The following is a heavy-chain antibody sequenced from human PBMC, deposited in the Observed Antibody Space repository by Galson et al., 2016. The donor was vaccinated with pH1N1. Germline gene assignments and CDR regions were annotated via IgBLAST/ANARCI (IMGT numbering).Heavy chain of an antibody. Sequence: ETLSLTCAVFGGSFSNYQWTWIRQSPGKGLEWIGEISHTGSTNYNPSLWSRLTISIDTSKGQFSLSLRSVSAADTGIYYCARRGRWQQMGFWGQGTPVSVSS. J-gene: IGHJ4*02. CDR3: ARRGRWQQMGF. CDR2: ISHTGST. D-gene: IGHD5-24*01. V-gene: IGHV4-34*01. CDR1: GGSFSNYQ.